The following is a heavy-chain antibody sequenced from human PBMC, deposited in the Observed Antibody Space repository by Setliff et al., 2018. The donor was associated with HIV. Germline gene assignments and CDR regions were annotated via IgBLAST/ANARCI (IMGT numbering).Heavy chain of an antibody. CDR3: ARGFYGDYYFDY. D-gene: IGHD4-17*01. J-gene: IGHJ4*02. CDR2: IYPSNSNT. Sequence: GESLKISCNASGYSFNRYFIGWVRQMPGKGLEWMAIIYPSNSNTNYRPSFQGHVTISADNSISTAYLQWSSLKASDTAMYYCARGFYGDYYFDYWGQGTLVTVSS. V-gene: IGHV5-10-1*01. CDR1: GYSFNRYF.